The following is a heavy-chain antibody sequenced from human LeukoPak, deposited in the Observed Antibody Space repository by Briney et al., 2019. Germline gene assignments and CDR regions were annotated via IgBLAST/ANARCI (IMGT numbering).Heavy chain of an antibody. D-gene: IGHD5-24*01. CDR1: GGSINNSY. J-gene: IGHJ4*02. CDR3: AKSGYNRFDF. Sequence: SETLSLTCTVSGGSINNSYWTWIRQPPGQGLEWIGHIYYSGSTNYSPSLKSRVTISVDTSKNQFSLKLSSVTAADTAVYYCAKSGYNRFDFWGQGTLVTVSS. V-gene: IGHV4-59*01. CDR2: IYYSGST.